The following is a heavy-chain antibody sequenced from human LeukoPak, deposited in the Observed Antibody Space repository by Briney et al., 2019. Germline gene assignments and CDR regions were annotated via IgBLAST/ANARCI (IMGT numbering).Heavy chain of an antibody. J-gene: IGHJ4*02. Sequence: GGSLRLSCEASGFTFTTYSMTWVRQAPGKGLEWVSIISSGSSAIFSADALKGRFTISRDDAKNLLYLDMNSLRAEDTAVYYCARGHTAVTRHFGFWGQGTLVTVSS. CDR2: ISSGSSAI. CDR3: ARGHTAVTRHFGF. D-gene: IGHD4-17*01. V-gene: IGHV3-21*01. CDR1: GFTFTTYS.